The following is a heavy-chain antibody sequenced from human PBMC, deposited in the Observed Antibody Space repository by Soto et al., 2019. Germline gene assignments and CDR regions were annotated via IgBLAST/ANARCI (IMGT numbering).Heavy chain of an antibody. V-gene: IGHV1-69*12. CDR2: IIPIFRTP. J-gene: IGHJ6*02. Sequence: QVQLEQSGAEVKQPGSSVRVSCKASGGTFSTSAISWVRQAPGQGLEWMGGIIPIFRTPDYAQKFQGRVTVSADDSXXXAXXELNGLRSDDTAVYYCARDKDRLQLGGNYYYILDVWGQGTTVTVSS. CDR3: ARDKDRLQLGGNYYYILDV. D-gene: IGHD1-1*01. CDR1: GGTFSTSA.